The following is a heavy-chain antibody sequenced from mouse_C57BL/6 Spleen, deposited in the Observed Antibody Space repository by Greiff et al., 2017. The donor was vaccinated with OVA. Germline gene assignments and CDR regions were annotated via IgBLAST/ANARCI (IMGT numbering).Heavy chain of an antibody. CDR1: GYTFTDYE. CDR2: IDPETGGT. CDR3: TREDSNHDY. Sequence: QVQLKESGAELVRPGASVTLSCKASGYTFTDYEMHWVKQTPVHGLEWIGAIDPETGGTAYNQKFKGKAILTADKSSSTAYMELRSLTSEDSAVYYCTREDSNHDYWGQGTTLTVSS. V-gene: IGHV1-15*01. D-gene: IGHD2-5*01. J-gene: IGHJ2*01.